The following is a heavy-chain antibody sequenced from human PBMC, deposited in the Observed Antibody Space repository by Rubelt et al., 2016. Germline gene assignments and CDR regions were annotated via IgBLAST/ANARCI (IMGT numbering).Heavy chain of an antibody. D-gene: IGHD6-19*01. J-gene: IGHJ6*02. CDR2: ISWNSGSM. Sequence: QLVESGGGLVQPGRSLRLSCTASGFAFNDYAMHWVRQAPGKGLEWVSGISWNSGSMAYADSVKGRFTISRDNARSSLHLQMNRLRAEDTALYYCATVKAEAGIRYGMDVWGQGTTVTVSS. V-gene: IGHV3-9*01. CDR1: GFAFNDYA. CDR3: ATVKAEAGIRYGMDV.